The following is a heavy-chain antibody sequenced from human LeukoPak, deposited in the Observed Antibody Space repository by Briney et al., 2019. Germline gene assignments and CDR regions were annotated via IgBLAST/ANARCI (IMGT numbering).Heavy chain of an antibody. J-gene: IGHJ4*02. V-gene: IGHV1-18*01. Sequence: ASVKVSCKASGYTFTSYGISWVRQAPGQAPEWMEWISAYNCKTNCAQKLQGRVTMTTDTSTSTAYMELRSLRSDDTAVYYLAAILHSSGYSYWGQGTLVTVSS. CDR3: AAILHSSGYSY. CDR1: GYTFTSYG. CDR2: ISAYNCKT. D-gene: IGHD3-22*01.